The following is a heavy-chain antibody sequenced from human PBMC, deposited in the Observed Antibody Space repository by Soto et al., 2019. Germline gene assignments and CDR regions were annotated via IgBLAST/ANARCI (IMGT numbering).Heavy chain of an antibody. Sequence: QVQLVQSGADVKKPGASVKVSCKTSGYTFTSYGTSWVRQVPGQGLEWMGWISAYSGNINYAQKFQDRVTMTTDTSTSPAYMELRSLRSDDTAVYYCARDCSGATCSFNYWGQGTLVTVSS. V-gene: IGHV1-18*01. D-gene: IGHD2-15*01. CDR2: ISAYSGNI. J-gene: IGHJ4*02. CDR1: GYTFTSYG. CDR3: ARDCSGATCSFNY.